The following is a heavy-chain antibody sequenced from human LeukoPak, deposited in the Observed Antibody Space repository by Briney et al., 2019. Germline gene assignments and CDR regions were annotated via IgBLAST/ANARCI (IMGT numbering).Heavy chain of an antibody. CDR2: INAGNGDT. CDR3: ARDLTMVRGVLHWFDP. J-gene: IGHJ5*02. D-gene: IGHD3-10*01. CDR1: GYTFGNYA. Sequence: ASVKVSCKASGYTFGNYAVHWVRQAPGQRLEWMGWINAGNGDTKYSQKFQGRVTITRDTSATTAYMELSSLRSEDTAVYYCARDLTMVRGVLHWFDPWGQGTLVTVSS. V-gene: IGHV1-3*01.